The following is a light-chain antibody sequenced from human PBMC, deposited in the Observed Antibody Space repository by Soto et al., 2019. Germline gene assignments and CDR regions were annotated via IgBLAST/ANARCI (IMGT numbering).Light chain of an antibody. Sequence: EIVLTQSPGTLSLSPGERATLSCRASQSVSSRYLARYQQKPGQAPRLLIYDASSRATGIPDRFSGSGSGTDFTLIISRLEPEDFAVYYCQQYGSSLYTFGQGTKLEIK. CDR1: QSVSSRY. CDR3: QQYGSSLYT. J-gene: IGKJ2*01. CDR2: DAS. V-gene: IGKV3-20*01.